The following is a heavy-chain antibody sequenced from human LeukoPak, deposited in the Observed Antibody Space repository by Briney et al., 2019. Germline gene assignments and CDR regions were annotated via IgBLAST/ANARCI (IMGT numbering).Heavy chain of an antibody. J-gene: IGHJ4*02. V-gene: IGHV3-30*04. CDR2: ITYDGSSK. CDR3: ARVHTERASLPPFDH. D-gene: IGHD1-26*01. Sequence: PGGSLRLSCETSQFTFRTYAMHWGRQAPGKGLEGVTLITYDGSSKYYADSVRGRFSISRDNSKNTLYLEMNSLRRDDTAVYFCARVHTERASLPPFDHWGQGSLVTVSS. CDR1: QFTFRTYA.